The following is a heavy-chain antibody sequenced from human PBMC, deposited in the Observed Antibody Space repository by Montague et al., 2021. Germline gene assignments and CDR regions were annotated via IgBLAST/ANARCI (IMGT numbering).Heavy chain of an antibody. CDR2: ITLDGGST. J-gene: IGHJ3*02. V-gene: IGHV3-74*01. CDR3: ARNLASAASGAFDI. D-gene: IGHD6-13*01. Sequence: SLRLSCAASGFRFSSYWMHWVRQAPGKGLLWVSRITLDGGSTTFADSVKGRFTTSRDNAKATLYLQMNSLRVEDTAVYYCARNLASAASGAFDIWGQGTMVTVSS. CDR1: GFRFSSYW.